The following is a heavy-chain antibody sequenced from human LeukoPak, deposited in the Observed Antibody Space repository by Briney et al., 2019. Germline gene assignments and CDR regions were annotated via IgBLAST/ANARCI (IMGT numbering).Heavy chain of an antibody. Sequence: PGRSLRLSCAASGFTFDDYAMHWVRQAPGKGLEWVSGISWNSGSIGYADSVKGRFTISRDNAKNSLYLQMNSLRAEDTAVYYCAKGRPAALDYWGQGTLVTVSS. CDR1: GFTFDDYA. CDR3: AKGRPAALDY. D-gene: IGHD2-2*01. J-gene: IGHJ4*02. CDR2: ISWNSGSI. V-gene: IGHV3-9*01.